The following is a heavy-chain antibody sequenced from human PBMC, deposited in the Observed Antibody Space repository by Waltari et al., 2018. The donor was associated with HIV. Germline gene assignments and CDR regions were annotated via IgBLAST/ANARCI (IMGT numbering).Heavy chain of an antibody. CDR2: ISRDSRYI. D-gene: IGHD3-16*01. CDR3: VRGGEGTYGDY. V-gene: IGHV3-21*01. CDR1: GFSFSYYS. Sequence: DVQLVESGGGLVKPGGSLRLACAGSGFSFSYYSMNWVRQAPGKGLEWVSSISRDSRYIHYADSVKGRFTISRDNARNSLFLQMNSLRADDTAVYYCVRGGEGTYGDYWGQGTLVTVSS. J-gene: IGHJ4*02.